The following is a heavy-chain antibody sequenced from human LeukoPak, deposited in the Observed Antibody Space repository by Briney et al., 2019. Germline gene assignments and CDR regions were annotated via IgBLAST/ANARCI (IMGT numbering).Heavy chain of an antibody. D-gene: IGHD3-22*01. CDR2: IYTTGST. CDR1: GGSISSGTYY. J-gene: IGHJ4*02. CDR3: ARVTTGGYYNC. V-gene: IGHV4-61*02. Sequence: SQTLSLTCTVSGGSISSGTYYWTWIRQPAGKGLEWIGRIYTTGSTNYNPSLKSRVTMSTDTSKNQFSLKLSSMTAADTAVYYCARVTTGGYYNCWGQGTLVTVSS.